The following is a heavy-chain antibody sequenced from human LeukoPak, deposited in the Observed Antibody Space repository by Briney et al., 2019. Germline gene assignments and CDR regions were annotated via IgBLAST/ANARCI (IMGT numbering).Heavy chain of an antibody. CDR3: AKGTTPIAVAGYFDY. CDR2: ISGSGGST. D-gene: IGHD6-19*01. V-gene: IGHV3-23*01. CDR1: GFTFSSYA. J-gene: IGHJ4*02. Sequence: GSPRLSCAASGFTFSSYAMGWVRQAPGKGLEWVSAISGSGGSTYYADSVKGRFTISRDNSKNTLYLQMNSLRAEDTAVYYCAKGTTPIAVAGYFDYWGQGTLVTVSS.